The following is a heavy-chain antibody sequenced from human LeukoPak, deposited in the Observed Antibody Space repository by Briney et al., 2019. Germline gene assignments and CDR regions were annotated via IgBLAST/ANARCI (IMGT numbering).Heavy chain of an antibody. Sequence: GGSLRLSCAASGFTFSSYAMSWVRQAPGKGLEWVSAISGSGGSTYYADSVKGRFTISRDNSKNTLYLQMDSLRAEDTAVYHCAKDLITMIVVVTFGPFDYWGQGTLVTVSS. CDR3: AKDLITMIVVVTFGPFDY. J-gene: IGHJ4*02. D-gene: IGHD3-22*01. CDR1: GFTFSSYA. V-gene: IGHV3-23*01. CDR2: ISGSGGST.